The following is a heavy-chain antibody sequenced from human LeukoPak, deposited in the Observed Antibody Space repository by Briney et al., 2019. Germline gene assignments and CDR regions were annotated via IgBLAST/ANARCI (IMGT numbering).Heavy chain of an antibody. D-gene: IGHD3-22*01. Sequence: GGSLRLSCAASGFTFSSYAMSWVRQAPGKGLEWVSAISGSGGSTYYADSVKGRFTISRDNSKNTLYLQMNSLRAEGTAMYYCARDLKHYYDSSGSGWGQGTLVTVSS. CDR2: ISGSGGST. V-gene: IGHV3-23*01. J-gene: IGHJ4*02. CDR3: ARDLKHYYDSSGSG. CDR1: GFTFSSYA.